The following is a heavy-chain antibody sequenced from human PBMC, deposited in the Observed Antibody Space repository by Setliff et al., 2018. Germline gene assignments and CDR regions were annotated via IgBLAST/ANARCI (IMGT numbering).Heavy chain of an antibody. V-gene: IGHV5-51*01. CDR1: GYTFTNYW. Sequence: GESLTISCKGSGYTFTNYWIAWVRQMPGKGLEYMGIIYPADSDTTHSPSFQGQVTISADKSINTAYLQWSSLKASDTAIYYCARVGPLTDDAFDIWGQGTMVTV. J-gene: IGHJ3*02. CDR3: ARVGPLTDDAFDI. D-gene: IGHD1-26*01. CDR2: IYPADSDT.